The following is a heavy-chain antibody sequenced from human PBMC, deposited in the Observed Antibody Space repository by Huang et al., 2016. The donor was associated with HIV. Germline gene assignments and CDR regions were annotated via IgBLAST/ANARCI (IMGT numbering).Heavy chain of an antibody. CDR2: NRAYKGNT. CDR3: ARDHWYPLQNGFDL. Sequence: QVELVHSGAEVKRPGASVRVSCKAAGYIFTKYGINWVRRAPGQGLGGLVGNRAYKGNTNDAVKFPTGVTLTRAASATTGYRELRDVTSADTAVYYCARDHWYPLQNGFDLWGQGTLVTVSS. D-gene: IGHD1-1*01. V-gene: IGHV1-18*01. J-gene: IGHJ5*01. CDR1: GYIFTKYG.